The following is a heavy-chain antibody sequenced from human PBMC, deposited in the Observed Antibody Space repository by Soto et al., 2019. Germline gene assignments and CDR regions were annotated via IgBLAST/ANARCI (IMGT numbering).Heavy chain of an antibody. CDR3: AKGRSYYYYYGVDV. V-gene: IGHV3-23*01. J-gene: IGHJ6*02. Sequence: GGSLRLSCAASGVTCISCAMGWVRQAPGKGLEWVSDIIDSGASTYYADSVKGRFTISRDNSKSTLYLQMNSLRAEDTALYYCAKGRSYYYYYGVDVWGQGTTVTVSS. CDR1: GVTCISCA. CDR2: IIDSGAST.